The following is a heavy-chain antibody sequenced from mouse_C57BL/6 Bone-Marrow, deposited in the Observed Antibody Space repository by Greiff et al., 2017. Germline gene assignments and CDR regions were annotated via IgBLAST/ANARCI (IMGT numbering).Heavy chain of an antibody. CDR1: GYTFTSYW. CDR3: TRKGGYYFDY. CDR2: IDPSDSET. V-gene: IGHV1-52*01. Sequence: QVQLQQPGAELVRPGSSVKLSCKASGYTFTSYWMHWVKQRPIQSLEWIGNIDPSDSETHYNQKFKDKATLTVDKSSSTAYMQLSSLTSEDSADYYSTRKGGYYFDYWGQGTTLTVSS. J-gene: IGHJ2*01.